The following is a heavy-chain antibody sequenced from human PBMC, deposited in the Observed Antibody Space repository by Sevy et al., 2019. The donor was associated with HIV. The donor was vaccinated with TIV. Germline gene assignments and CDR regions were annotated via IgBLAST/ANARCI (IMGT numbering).Heavy chain of an antibody. J-gene: IGHJ4*02. D-gene: IGHD2-15*01. Sequence: GGSLRLSCAASGFTFSNYWMHWVRQASGKGLVWVSRISSDGSNTDYADSVKGRFTIYRDNAKNTVYLQMNSLRAEDTAVYYCAGGIRFSFYCMSVSCYQGAVDFWGQGTLVTVSS. CDR1: GFTFSNYW. V-gene: IGHV3-74*01. CDR2: ISSDGSNT. CDR3: AGGIRFSFYCMSVSCYQGAVDF.